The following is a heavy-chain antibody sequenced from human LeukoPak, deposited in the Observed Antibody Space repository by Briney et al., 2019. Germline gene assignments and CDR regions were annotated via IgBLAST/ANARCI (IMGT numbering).Heavy chain of an antibody. V-gene: IGHV3-72*01. CDR1: GLTLSDHG. J-gene: IGHJ6*02. D-gene: IGHD3-10*01. CDR3: WAMIRGVPWGGMDV. CDR2: SKNKGNSYLT. Sequence: PGGSLRLSCAASGLTLSDHGMDWVRQAPGKGLEWVGRSKNKGNSYLTEYAASVRGRFTISRDDSKSSLYLQMNSLKTEDTAVYYCWAMIRGVPWGGMDVGGQGTTVTVSS.